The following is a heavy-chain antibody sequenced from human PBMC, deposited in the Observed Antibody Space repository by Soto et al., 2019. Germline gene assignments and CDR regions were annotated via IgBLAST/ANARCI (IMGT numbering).Heavy chain of an antibody. CDR3: VKSPYPGCINAVCYPLDN. V-gene: IGHV1-46*01. J-gene: IGHJ4*02. D-gene: IGHD2-8*01. CDR1: GYTFTSYY. CDR2: ISTSGDST. Sequence: GSVQVSFKASGYTFTSYYMHWVRQAPGQGVEWMGIISTSGDSTNYAQKLEGRVNRTRDTSTSTVYMELNSLRSEDTAVYYGVKSPYPGCINAVCYPLDNWGQGTLVTVSS.